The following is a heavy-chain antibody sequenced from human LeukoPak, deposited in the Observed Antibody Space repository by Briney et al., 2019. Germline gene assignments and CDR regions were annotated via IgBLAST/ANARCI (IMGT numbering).Heavy chain of an antibody. CDR3: ARTRNRLWFGELSDAFDI. V-gene: IGHV4-39*07. D-gene: IGHD3-10*01. CDR2: IYYSGST. CDR1: GGSISSSSYY. J-gene: IGHJ3*02. Sequence: PSETLSLTCTVSGGSISSSSYYWGWIRQPPGKGLEWIGSIYYSGSTYYNPSLKSRVTISLDASKDQFSLKLSSVTAADMAVYYCARTRNRLWFGELSDAFDIWGQGTMVTVSS.